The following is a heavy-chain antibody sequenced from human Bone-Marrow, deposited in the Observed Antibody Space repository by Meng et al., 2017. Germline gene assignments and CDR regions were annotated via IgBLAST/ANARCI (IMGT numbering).Heavy chain of an antibody. Sequence: VPPKVGEMGLLKPSGTRALTGGVDGGPCSGYIWSWIRQPPGKGLEWIGEINHSGSTNYNPSLKRRVTISVDTSKNQFSLKLSSVTAADTAVYYCARGGVRGGIDYWGQGTLVTVSS. J-gene: IGHJ4*02. CDR1: GGPCSGYI. CDR2: INHSGST. CDR3: ARGGVRGGIDY. V-gene: IGHV4-34*01. D-gene: IGHD3-10*01.